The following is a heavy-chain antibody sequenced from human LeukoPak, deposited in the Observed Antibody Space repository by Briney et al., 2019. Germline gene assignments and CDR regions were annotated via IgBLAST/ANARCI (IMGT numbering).Heavy chain of an antibody. CDR2: INHSGST. V-gene: IGHV4-34*01. Sequence: SEALSLTCTVSGGSISSYYWSWIRQPPGKGLEWIGEINHSGSTNYNPSLKSRLTISVDTSKNQFSLKLSSVTAADTAVYYCARLRCGDCYPNWFDPWGQGTLVTVSS. CDR1: GGSISSYY. CDR3: ARLRCGDCYPNWFDP. D-gene: IGHD2-21*02. J-gene: IGHJ5*02.